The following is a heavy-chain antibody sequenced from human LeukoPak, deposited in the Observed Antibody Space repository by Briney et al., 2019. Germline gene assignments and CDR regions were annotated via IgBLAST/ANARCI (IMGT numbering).Heavy chain of an antibody. V-gene: IGHV4-34*01. Sequence: SETLSLTCAVYGGSFNGYYWSWIRQPPGKGLEWIGEINHSGSTNYNPSLKSRVTISVDTSKNQFSLKLSSVSAADTAVYYCARQDPFYYYYYMDVSGKGTTVTVSS. J-gene: IGHJ6*03. CDR2: INHSGST. D-gene: IGHD2-15*01. CDR1: GGSFNGYY. CDR3: ARQDPFYYYYYMDV.